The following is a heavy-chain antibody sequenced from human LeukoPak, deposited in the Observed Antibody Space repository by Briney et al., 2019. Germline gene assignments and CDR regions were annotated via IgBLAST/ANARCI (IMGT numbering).Heavy chain of an antibody. Sequence: VKVSCKAXGXSFTDYDFSWVRQAPGQGLEWLGWVSIYNDNTNYAREFQDRITMTTDISTSTAYMELKSLTSDDTAVYFCARTGHYQFDSWGQGTLVTVSS. D-gene: IGHD3-9*01. CDR3: ARTGHYQFDS. CDR1: GXSFTDYD. V-gene: IGHV1-18*01. J-gene: IGHJ4*02. CDR2: VSIYNDNT.